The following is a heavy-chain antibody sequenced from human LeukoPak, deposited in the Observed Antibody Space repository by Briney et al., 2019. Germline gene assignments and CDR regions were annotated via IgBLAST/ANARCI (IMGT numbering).Heavy chain of an antibody. J-gene: IGHJ6*03. CDR3: VRGAAAYSYYMDV. D-gene: IGHD2-15*01. CDR1: GGSISSYY. V-gene: IGHV4-59*01. CDR2: IHYSGST. Sequence: SETLSLTCTVSGGSISSYYWSWMRQPPGKGLEWIAYIHYSGSTNYNPSLKSRVTISVDTSKNQFSLKLSSVTAADTAVYYCVRGAAAYSYYMDVWGKGTTVTVSS.